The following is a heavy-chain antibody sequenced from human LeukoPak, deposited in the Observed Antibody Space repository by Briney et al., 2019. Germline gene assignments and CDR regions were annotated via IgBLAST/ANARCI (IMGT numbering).Heavy chain of an antibody. Sequence: ASVKVSCKASGYTFTSYYMHWVRQAPGQGLEWMGIVNPSGGSTSYAQKFQGRVTMTRDMSTSTVYMELSSLRSEDTAVYYCARAVGVGDYYYYYYMDVWGKGTTVTVSS. V-gene: IGHV1-46*01. CDR1: GYTFTSYY. CDR3: ARAVGVGDYYYYYYMDV. J-gene: IGHJ6*03. CDR2: VNPSGGST. D-gene: IGHD2-21*02.